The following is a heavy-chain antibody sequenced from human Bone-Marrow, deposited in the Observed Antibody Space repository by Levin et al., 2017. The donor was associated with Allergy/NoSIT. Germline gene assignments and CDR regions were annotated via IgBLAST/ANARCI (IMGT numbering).Heavy chain of an antibody. V-gene: IGHV3-23*01. J-gene: IGHJ4*02. Sequence: PGESLKISCAASGLIFSSYAMSWVRQAPGKGLEWVSFITGSGGVTDYADSVKGRFIITRDNSKNMVYLDMDTLRADDTAVYYCAKDQGFNHGYGFDYWGQGTLVTVSS. CDR2: ITGSGGVT. CDR1: GLIFSSYA. CDR3: AKDQGFNHGYGFDY. D-gene: IGHD5-18*01.